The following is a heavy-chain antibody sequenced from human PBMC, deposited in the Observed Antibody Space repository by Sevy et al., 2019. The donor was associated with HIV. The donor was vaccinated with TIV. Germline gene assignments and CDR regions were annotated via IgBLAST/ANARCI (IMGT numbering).Heavy chain of an antibody. CDR3: ARVRAARFLEWLPPTFDP. D-gene: IGHD3-3*01. V-gene: IGHV4-34*01. Sequence: TLSLTCAVYGGSFSGYYWSWIRQPPGKGLEGIGEINHSGSTNYNPSLKSRVTISVDTSKNQFSLKLSSVTAADTAVYYCARVRAARFLEWLPPTFDPWGQGTLVTVSS. CDR2: INHSGST. J-gene: IGHJ5*02. CDR1: GGSFSGYY.